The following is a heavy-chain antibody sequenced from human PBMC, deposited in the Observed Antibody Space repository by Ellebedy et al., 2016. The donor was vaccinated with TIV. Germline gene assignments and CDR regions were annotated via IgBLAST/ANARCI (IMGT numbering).Heavy chain of an antibody. J-gene: IGHJ4*02. Sequence: GESLKISCAASGFTFTSYSMNWFRQAPGKGLEWLSYISSSSSTIYYADSVKGRFTISRDNAKNSLYLQMNSLRAEDTAVYYCARDRGGRSGLDYWGQGTLVTVSS. CDR1: GFTFTSYS. V-gene: IGHV3-48*04. CDR3: ARDRGGRSGLDY. CDR2: ISSSSSTI. D-gene: IGHD1-26*01.